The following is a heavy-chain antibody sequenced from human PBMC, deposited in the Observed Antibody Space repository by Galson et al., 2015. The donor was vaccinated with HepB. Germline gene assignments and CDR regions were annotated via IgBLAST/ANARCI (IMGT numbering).Heavy chain of an antibody. J-gene: IGHJ4*02. V-gene: IGHV3-7*01. CDR3: ATGLVCSGCHDY. CDR2: IKQDGSEK. CDR1: GFTFSSYW. Sequence: SLRLSCAASGFTFSSYWMSWVRQAPGKGLEWVASIKQDGSEKYYVDSVKGRFTISRDNAKNSLYLQMNSLRAEDTAVYYCATGLVCSGCHDYWGQGTLVTVSS. D-gene: IGHD6-19*01.